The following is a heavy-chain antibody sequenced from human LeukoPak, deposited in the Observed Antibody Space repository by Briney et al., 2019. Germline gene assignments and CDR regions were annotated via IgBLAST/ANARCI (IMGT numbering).Heavy chain of an antibody. CDR2: ISRSGTNI. J-gene: IGHJ4*02. Sequence: GGSLRLSCVASGFTFSTSDMNWVRQAPGKGLDWVSYISRSGTNIYYAESVKGRFTISRDNAKKSLYLQMNSLRVEDTAVYYCARMGGNLIRWGQGTLVTVSS. D-gene: IGHD1-26*01. CDR1: GFTFSTSD. CDR3: ARMGGNLIR. V-gene: IGHV3-48*03.